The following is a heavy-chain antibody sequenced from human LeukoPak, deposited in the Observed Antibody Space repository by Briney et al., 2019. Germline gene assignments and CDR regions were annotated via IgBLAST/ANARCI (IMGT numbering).Heavy chain of an antibody. V-gene: IGHV4-4*07. Sequence: SETLSLTCTVSGGSISSYYWSWIRQPAGKGLEWLGRIYTSGSTNYNPSLMRRVIISVDTSKNQFSLKLRSVTAADTAVYYCARAGIIAVAGLFDYWGQGTLVTVSS. CDR1: GGSISSYY. D-gene: IGHD6-19*01. CDR2: IYTSGST. J-gene: IGHJ4*02. CDR3: ARAGIIAVAGLFDY.